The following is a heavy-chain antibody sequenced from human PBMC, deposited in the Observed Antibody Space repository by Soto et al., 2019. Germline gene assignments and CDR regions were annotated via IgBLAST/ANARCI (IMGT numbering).Heavy chain of an antibody. Sequence: ASVKVSCKASGSTLSSYAFTWLRQAPGKGFELMGTIIPILRTTEYEQKFQGRVTITADESTTTVYMELSGLTSGDTGIYFCARGYQPILPFDFWGQGTLVTVSS. D-gene: IGHD2-15*01. CDR2: IIPILRTT. CDR1: GSTLSSYA. J-gene: IGHJ4*02. V-gene: IGHV1-69*11. CDR3: ARGYQPILPFDF.